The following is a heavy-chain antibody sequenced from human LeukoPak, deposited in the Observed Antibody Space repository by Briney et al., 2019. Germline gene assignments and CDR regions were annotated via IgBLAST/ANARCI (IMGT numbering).Heavy chain of an antibody. Sequence: GGSLRLSCAASGFTFRRYWLHWVRQAPGKGLVWVSRINPDDGSTSYADSVKGRFTISRDNAKSTPYLQMNSLRAEDTAVYYCLTIVETDLDAFDIWGQGTKVTVSS. CDR3: LTIVETDLDAFDI. CDR1: GFTFRRYW. V-gene: IGHV3-74*01. CDR2: INPDDGST. J-gene: IGHJ3*02. D-gene: IGHD2-21*01.